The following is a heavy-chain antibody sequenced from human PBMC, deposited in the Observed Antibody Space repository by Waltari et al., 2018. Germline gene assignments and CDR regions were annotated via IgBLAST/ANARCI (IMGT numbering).Heavy chain of an antibody. D-gene: IGHD6-19*01. CDR1: GGSISSYS. J-gene: IGHJ6*03. CDR2: IYTRGSN. Sequence: QVQLQESGPGLVKPSETLSLTCTVSGGSISSYSRRWIRQPAGKGLEGIGRIYTRGSNNYNPSLKSRVTMSVDTSKNQFSLKLSSVTAADTAVYYCAREIAVAGTTTPYYYYYMDVWGKGTTVTVSS. V-gene: IGHV4-4*07. CDR3: AREIAVAGTTTPYYYYYMDV.